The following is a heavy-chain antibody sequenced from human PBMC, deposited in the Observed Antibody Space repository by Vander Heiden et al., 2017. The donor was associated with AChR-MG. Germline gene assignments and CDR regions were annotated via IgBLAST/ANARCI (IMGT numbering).Heavy chain of an antibody. CDR3: ASTHHYDFWSGSAGWFDP. CDR1: GFPFSSYA. Sequence: QVQLVESGGGVVQSGRSLRLSCAASGFPFSSYAMHWVRQAPGKGLEWVAFISYDGSNKYYADSVKGRFTISRDNSKNTLYLQMNSLRAEETAVYYCASTHHYDFWSGSAGWFDPWGQGTLVTVSS. J-gene: IGHJ5*02. CDR2: ISYDGSNK. V-gene: IGHV3-30-3*01. D-gene: IGHD3-3*01.